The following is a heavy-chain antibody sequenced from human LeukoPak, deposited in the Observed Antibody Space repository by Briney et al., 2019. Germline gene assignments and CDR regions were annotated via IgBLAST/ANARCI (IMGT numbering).Heavy chain of an antibody. Sequence: GRSLRLSCAASGFTFSSYGMHWVRQAPGKGLEWVAVISYDGSNKYYADSVKGRFTISRDNSKNTLYLQMNSLRAEDTAVYYCAKALVDGSGSYYNDYWGQGTLVTVSS. D-gene: IGHD3-10*01. V-gene: IGHV3-30*18. CDR3: AKALVDGSGSYYNDY. J-gene: IGHJ4*02. CDR2: ISYDGSNK. CDR1: GFTFSSYG.